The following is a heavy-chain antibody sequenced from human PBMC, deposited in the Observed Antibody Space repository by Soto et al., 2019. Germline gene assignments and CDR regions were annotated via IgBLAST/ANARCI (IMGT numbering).Heavy chain of an antibody. CDR1: GGSISSGGYY. V-gene: IGHV4-31*02. CDR2: IYHRGGT. D-gene: IGHD2-8*01. CDR3: ARAPGRMMNALRYYYGLDV. J-gene: IGHJ6*02. Sequence: QVQLQESGPGLVKPSETLSFTCNVSGGSISSGGYYWSWIRQLPGKGLEWIGYIYHRGGTYYNPALKRRITISVDTSKNQFSLKMTSVTAADTAVYFCARAPGRMMNALRYYYGLDVWGQGTTDTVSS.